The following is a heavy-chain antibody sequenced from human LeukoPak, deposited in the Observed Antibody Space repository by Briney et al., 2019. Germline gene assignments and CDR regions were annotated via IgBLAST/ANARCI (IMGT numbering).Heavy chain of an antibody. CDR3: VRGGYSSGSGDY. J-gene: IGHJ4*02. CDR1: GYTFTSYD. Sequence: GASVKVSCKASGYTFTSYDINWVRQAPGQGLEWMAWINPKSGGTDYAQKFQGRVTLTRDTSINTAYMELSRLISDDTAVYYCVRGGYSSGSGDYWGQGALVTVSS. V-gene: IGHV1-2*02. D-gene: IGHD3-10*01. CDR2: INPKSGGT.